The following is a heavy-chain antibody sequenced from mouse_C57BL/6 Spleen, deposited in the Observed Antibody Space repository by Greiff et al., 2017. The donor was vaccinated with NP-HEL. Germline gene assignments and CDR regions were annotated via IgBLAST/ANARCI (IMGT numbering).Heavy chain of an antibody. D-gene: IGHD1-1*01. Sequence: QVHVKQPGAELVRPGSSVKLSCKASGYTFTSYWMDWVKQRPGQGLEWIGNIYPSDSETHYNQKFKDKATLTVDKSSSTAYMQLSSLTSEDSAVYYCARGANYGSGYWGQGTTLTVSS. CDR1: GYTFTSYW. CDR2: IYPSDSET. J-gene: IGHJ2*01. V-gene: IGHV1-61*01. CDR3: ARGANYGSGY.